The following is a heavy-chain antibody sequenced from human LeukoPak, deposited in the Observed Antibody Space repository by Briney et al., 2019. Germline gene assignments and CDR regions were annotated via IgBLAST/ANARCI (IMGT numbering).Heavy chain of an antibody. CDR2: ISSSSNTI. CDR1: GFIFSSYS. J-gene: IGHJ5*02. D-gene: IGHD6-19*01. CDR3: AKASAVTRSWFDP. Sequence: PGGSLRLSCAASGFIFSSYSMNWVRQAPGKGLEWVSYISSSSNTIYYADSVKGRFTISRDNAKSSLYLQMNSLRPEDTAFYYCAKASAVTRSWFDPWGQGTLVTVSS. V-gene: IGHV3-48*04.